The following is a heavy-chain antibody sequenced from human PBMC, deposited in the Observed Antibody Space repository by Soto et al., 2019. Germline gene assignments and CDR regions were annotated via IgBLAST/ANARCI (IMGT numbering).Heavy chain of an antibody. V-gene: IGHV4-59*01. CDR3: AREVNSGYDVLTTDNWFDP. D-gene: IGHD5-12*01. Sequence: PSETLSLTCTVSGGSISSYYWSWIRQPPGKGLEWIGYIYYSGSTNYNPSLKSRVTISVDTSKNQFSLKLSSVTAADTAVYYCAREVNSGYDVLTTDNWFDPWGQGTLVTVSS. CDR1: GGSISSYY. J-gene: IGHJ5*02. CDR2: IYYSGST.